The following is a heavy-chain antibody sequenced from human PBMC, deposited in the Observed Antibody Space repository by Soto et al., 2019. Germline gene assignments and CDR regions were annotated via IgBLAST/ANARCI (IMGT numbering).Heavy chain of an antibody. Sequence: ASVKVSCKASGYTFTSYGISWVRQAPGQGLEWMGWISAYNGNTNYAQKLQGRVTITTDASTSTAYMELSSLRSEDTAVYYCATGPLTAEGEPMDYYYYYGMDVWGQGTTVTVSS. CDR2: ISAYNGNT. D-gene: IGHD3-10*01. CDR3: ATGPLTAEGEPMDYYYYYGMDV. J-gene: IGHJ6*02. CDR1: GYTFTSYG. V-gene: IGHV1-18*01.